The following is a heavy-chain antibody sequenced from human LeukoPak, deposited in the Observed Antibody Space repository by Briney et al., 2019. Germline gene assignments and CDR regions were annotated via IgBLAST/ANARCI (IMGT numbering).Heavy chain of an antibody. CDR3: ARGRVAYYSDGGFFDY. CDR1: GGSISGNY. Sequence: SETLSLTCTVSGGSISGNYWSWIRQPPGKGLEWIGYIYYSGSTNYNPSLKSRVTISVDTSKNQASLRLRSVTAADTAVYYCARGRVAYYSDGGFFDYWGQGTLVTVSS. J-gene: IGHJ4*02. CDR2: IYYSGST. D-gene: IGHD4-17*01. V-gene: IGHV4-59*12.